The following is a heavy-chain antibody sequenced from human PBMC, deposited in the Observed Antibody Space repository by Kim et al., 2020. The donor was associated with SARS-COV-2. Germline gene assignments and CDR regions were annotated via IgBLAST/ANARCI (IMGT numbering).Heavy chain of an antibody. V-gene: IGHV3-7*01. CDR1: GLTFSNYW. Sequence: GGSLRLSCAASGLTFSNYWMTWVRQAPGKGLEWVANIKQDGSEKNYVDSVKGRFTISRDNAKNSLYLQMNSLRAEDTAVYYCASSASSSSFWGQGTLVTV. CDR2: IKQDGSEK. J-gene: IGHJ4*02. CDR3: ASSASSSSF. D-gene: IGHD6-6*01.